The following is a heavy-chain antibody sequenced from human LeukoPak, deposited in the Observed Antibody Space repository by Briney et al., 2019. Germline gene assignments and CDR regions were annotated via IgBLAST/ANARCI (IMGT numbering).Heavy chain of an antibody. CDR3: ARVGDYNDSSGYYFDY. D-gene: IGHD3-22*01. CDR1: GGSISSGSYD. V-gene: IGHV4-39*07. J-gene: IGHJ4*02. CDR2: IYDSGST. Sequence: TLSLTCTVSGGSISSGSYDWGWIRQPPGKGLEWIGSIYDSGSTYYNPSLKSRVTISVGTSMNQFSLKLSSVTAADTAVYDCARVGDYNDSSGYYFDYWGQGTLVTVSS.